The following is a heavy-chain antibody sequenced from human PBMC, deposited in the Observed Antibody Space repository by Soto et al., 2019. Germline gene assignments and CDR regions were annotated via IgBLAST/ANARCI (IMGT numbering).Heavy chain of an antibody. CDR3: ARERRGWHFDY. Sequence: QVQLVESGGGVVQPGRSLRLSCAASGFTFSSYGMHWFRQAPGKGLEWVAVIWYDGSNKYYADSVKGRFTISRDNSKNTLYLQMNSLRAEDTAVYYCARERRGWHFDYWGQGTLVTVSS. CDR1: GFTFSSYG. CDR2: IWYDGSNK. D-gene: IGHD6-19*01. V-gene: IGHV3-33*01. J-gene: IGHJ4*02.